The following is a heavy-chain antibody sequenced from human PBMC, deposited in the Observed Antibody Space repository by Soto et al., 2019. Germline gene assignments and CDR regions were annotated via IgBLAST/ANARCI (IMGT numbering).Heavy chain of an antibody. CDR1: GITFSTYR. Sequence: EVQLVESGGGLVQPGGSLRLSCVVSGITFSTYRMHWVRQAPGKGLVWVSHIKSDGTVTHYTDSVRGRFIISRDNAKNTLFLQMNSLRAEDTAVYYCARENYDFWSGYYLEDWGQGTLVTVSS. D-gene: IGHD3-3*01. J-gene: IGHJ4*02. CDR3: ARENYDFWSGYYLED. CDR2: IKSDGTVT. V-gene: IGHV3-74*01.